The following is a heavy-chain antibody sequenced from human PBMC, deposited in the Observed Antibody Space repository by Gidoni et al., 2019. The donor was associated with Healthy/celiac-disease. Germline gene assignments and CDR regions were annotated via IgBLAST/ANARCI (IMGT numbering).Heavy chain of an antibody. J-gene: IGHJ3*02. CDR3: ARGVVSGSFVARDAFDI. Sequence: QVQLQQWGAGLLKPSETLSLTCAVYGGSFSGDYWSWIRQPPGKGLEWIGEINHSGSTNYNPSLKSRVTISVDTSKNQFSLKLSSVTAADTAVYYCARGVVSGSFVARDAFDIWGQGTMVTVSS. CDR2: INHSGST. CDR1: GGSFSGDY. V-gene: IGHV4-34*01. D-gene: IGHD2-21*01.